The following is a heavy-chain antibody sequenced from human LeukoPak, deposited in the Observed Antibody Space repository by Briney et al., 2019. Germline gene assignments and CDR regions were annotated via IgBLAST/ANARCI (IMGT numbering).Heavy chain of an antibody. J-gene: IGHJ3*02. Sequence: ASVKVSCKASGYTFTGYYMHWVRQAPGQGLEWVGWINPNSGGTNYAQKFQGRVTMTRDTSISTAYMELSRLRSDDTAVYYCARDGQLENDAFDIWGQGTMVTVSS. V-gene: IGHV1-2*02. CDR1: GYTFTGYY. CDR3: ARDGQLENDAFDI. D-gene: IGHD1-1*01. CDR2: INPNSGGT.